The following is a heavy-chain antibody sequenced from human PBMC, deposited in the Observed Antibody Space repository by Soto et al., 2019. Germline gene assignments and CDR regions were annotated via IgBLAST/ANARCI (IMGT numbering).Heavy chain of an antibody. V-gene: IGHV5-51*01. CDR3: VIVRDVTSDYQGLDV. CDR2: IFPDDSDT. J-gene: IGHJ4*01. D-gene: IGHD3-16*01. Sequence: GESLKISCKGSGYSFSSYWIGWVRQIPGKGLEWMGIIFPDDSDTRYSPSFQGKVSISADKSISTAYLQWSSLKASDTAMYYCVIVRDVTSDYQGLDVWGQGTLVTVSS. CDR1: GYSFSSYW.